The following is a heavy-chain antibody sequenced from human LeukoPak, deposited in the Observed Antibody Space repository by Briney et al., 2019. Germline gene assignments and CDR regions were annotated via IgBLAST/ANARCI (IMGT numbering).Heavy chain of an antibody. CDR1: GGSISSSSYY. CDR2: IYYSGST. J-gene: IGHJ4*02. V-gene: IGHV4-39*01. CDR3: ARRRDFDY. Sequence: SETLSLTCTVSGGSISSSSYYWGWIRQPPGKGLEWIGNIYYSGSTYYNPSLKSRVTISVDTSKNQFSLKLSSVTAADTAVYYCARRRDFDYWGQGTLVTVSS.